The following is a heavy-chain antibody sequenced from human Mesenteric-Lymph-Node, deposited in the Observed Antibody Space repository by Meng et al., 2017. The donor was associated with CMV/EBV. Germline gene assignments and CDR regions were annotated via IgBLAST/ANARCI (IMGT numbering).Heavy chain of an antibody. D-gene: IGHD2-2*02. CDR2: IRYDGSNK. CDR1: GFTFSSYG. V-gene: IGHV3-30*02. CDR3: AKETSCYTLHLYYFDY. J-gene: IGHJ4*02. Sequence: GESLKISCAASGFTFSSYGMHWVRQAPGKGLEWVAFIRYDGSNKYYADSVKGRFTISRDNSKNTLYLQMNSLRAEDTAVYYCAKETSCYTLHLYYFDYWGQGTLVTVSS.